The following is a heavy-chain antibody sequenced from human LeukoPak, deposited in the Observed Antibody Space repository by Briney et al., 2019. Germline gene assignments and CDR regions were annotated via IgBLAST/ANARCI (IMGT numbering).Heavy chain of an antibody. Sequence: TLSLTCTVSGGSISSGGYYWSWIRQHPGKGLEWIGYIYYSGSTYYNPSLKSRVTVSVDTSKNQFSLKLSSVTAVDTAVYYCARDYPEYSGFRAFDIWGQGTMVTVSS. D-gene: IGHD3-10*01. CDR3: ARDYPEYSGFRAFDI. V-gene: IGHV4-31*03. CDR1: GGSISSGGYY. CDR2: IYYSGST. J-gene: IGHJ3*02.